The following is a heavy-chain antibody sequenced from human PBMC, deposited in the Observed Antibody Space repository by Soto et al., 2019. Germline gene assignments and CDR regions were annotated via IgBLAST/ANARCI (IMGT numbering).Heavy chain of an antibody. CDR2: VSASGLNT. CDR1: GFTFSTYA. J-gene: IGHJ4*02. CDR3: ARDRPRRTPGYVVDY. V-gene: IGHV3-23*01. Sequence: EVQLLESGGKLVQPGGSLTLSCAASGFTFSTYAMAWVRQAPGKGLEWVSGVSASGLNTDYADPVKGRFYISRDNSKNTVALHMNSLRAEDTALDYCARDRPRRTPGYVVDYWGQGTPVTVSS. D-gene: IGHD5-18*01.